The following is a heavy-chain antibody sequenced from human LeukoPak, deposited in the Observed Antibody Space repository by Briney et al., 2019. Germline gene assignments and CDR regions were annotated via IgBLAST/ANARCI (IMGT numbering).Heavy chain of an antibody. Sequence: SSETLSLTCAVYGGSFSGYYWSWIRQPPGKGLEWIGEINHSGSTNYNPSLKSRVTISVDTSKNQFSLKLSSVTAADTAVYYCARGVYCTNGAAPCYYYYMDVWGKGTTVTVSS. CDR1: GGSFSGYY. CDR3: ARGVYCTNGAAPCYYYYMDV. D-gene: IGHD2-8*01. CDR2: INHSGST. J-gene: IGHJ6*03. V-gene: IGHV4-34*01.